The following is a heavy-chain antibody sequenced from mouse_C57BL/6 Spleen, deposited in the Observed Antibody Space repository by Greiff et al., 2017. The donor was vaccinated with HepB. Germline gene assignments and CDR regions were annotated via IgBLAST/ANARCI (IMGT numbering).Heavy chain of an antibody. D-gene: IGHD4-1*01. J-gene: IGHJ2*01. V-gene: IGHV5-16*01. Sequence: EVKLVESEGGLVQPGSSMKLSCTASGFTFSDYYMAWVRQVPEKGLEWVANINYDGSSTYYLDSLKSRFIISRDNAKNILYLQMSSLKSEDTATYYCARSNWDVKGLFDYWGQGTTLTVSS. CDR3: ARSNWDVKGLFDY. CDR2: INYDGSST. CDR1: GFTFSDYY.